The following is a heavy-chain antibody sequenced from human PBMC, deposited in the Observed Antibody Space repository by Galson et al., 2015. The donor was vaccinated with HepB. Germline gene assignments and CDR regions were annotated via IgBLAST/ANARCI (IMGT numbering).Heavy chain of an antibody. CDR3: ARVQSDYGDYGVDY. J-gene: IGHJ4*02. V-gene: IGHV1-8*01. CDR1: GYTFTSYD. CDR2: MNPNSGNT. D-gene: IGHD4-17*01. Sequence: SVKVSCKASGYTFTSYDINWVRQATGQGLEWMGWMNPNSGNTGYAQKFQGRVTMTRNTSISTAYMELSSLRSEDTAVYYCARVQSDYGDYGVDYWGQGTLVTVSS.